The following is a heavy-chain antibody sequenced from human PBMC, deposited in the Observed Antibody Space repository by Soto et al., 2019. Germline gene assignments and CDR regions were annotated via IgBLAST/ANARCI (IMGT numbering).Heavy chain of an antibody. D-gene: IGHD2-8*01. V-gene: IGHV5-51*01. CDR3: ARQGDANESSSFDY. J-gene: IGHJ4*02. CDR1: GYSFNTYW. CDR2: IYPGDSDT. Sequence: PGESLKISCKASGYSFNTYWIGWVRQMPGRGLEWMGIIYPGDSDTRYSPSFQGQVIISADRSTSAAYLQWTSLKASDSAMYYCARQGDANESSSFDYWGQGTPVTVSS.